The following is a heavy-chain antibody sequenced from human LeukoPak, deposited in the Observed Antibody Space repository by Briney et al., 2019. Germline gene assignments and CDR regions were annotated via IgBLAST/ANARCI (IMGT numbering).Heavy chain of an antibody. CDR2: INHSGST. V-gene: IGHV4-34*01. CDR3: ARHQQGSGSPTYYYYMDV. D-gene: IGHD3-10*01. Sequence: SETLSLTCAVYGGSFSGYYWSWIRQPPGKGLEWIGEINHSGSTNYNPSLKSRVTISVDTSKNQFSLKLSSVTAADTAVYYCARHQQGSGSPTYYYYMDVWGKGTTVTISS. CDR1: GGSFSGYY. J-gene: IGHJ6*03.